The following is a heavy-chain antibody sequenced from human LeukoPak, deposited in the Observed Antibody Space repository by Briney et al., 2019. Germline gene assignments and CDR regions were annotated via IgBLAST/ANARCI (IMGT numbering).Heavy chain of an antibody. CDR2: ISSSSSYI. J-gene: IGHJ4*02. Sequence: GGSLRLSCAASGFTFSSYSMNWVRQAPGKGLEWVSSISSSSSYIYYADSVKGRFTISRGNDKNSLYLQMNSLRAEDTAVYYCARAIPADFWSGYYPIDYWGQGTLVTVSS. CDR1: GFTFSSYS. D-gene: IGHD3-3*01. CDR3: ARAIPADFWSGYYPIDY. V-gene: IGHV3-21*01.